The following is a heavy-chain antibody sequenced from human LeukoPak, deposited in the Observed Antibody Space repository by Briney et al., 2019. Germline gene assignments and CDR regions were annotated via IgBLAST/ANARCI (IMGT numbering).Heavy chain of an antibody. V-gene: IGHV1-2*02. CDR3: ARGHGLYCSGGSCSSLGYMDV. CDR1: GYTFTGYY. D-gene: IGHD2-15*01. Sequence: ASVKVSCKASGYTFTGYYMHWVRQAPGQGLEWMGWINPNSGGTNYAQKFQGRVTMTRDTSISTAYMELSRLRSDDTAVYYCARGHGLYCSGGSCSSLGYMDVWGKGTTVTVSS. CDR2: INPNSGGT. J-gene: IGHJ6*03.